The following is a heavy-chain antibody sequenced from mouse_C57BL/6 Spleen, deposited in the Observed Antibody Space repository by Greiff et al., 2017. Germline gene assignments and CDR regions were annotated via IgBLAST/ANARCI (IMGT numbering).Heavy chain of an antibody. D-gene: IGHD1-1*01. J-gene: IGHJ3*01. V-gene: IGHV1-74*01. CDR1: GYTFTSYW. CDR3: AIPYGSSYPFAY. CDR2: IHPSVSDT. Sequence: QVQLQQPGAELVKPGASVKVSCKASGYTFTSYWMHWVKQRPGQGLEWIGRIHPSVSDTNYNQKFKGKATLTVDKSSSTAYMQLSSLTSEDSAVYYCAIPYGSSYPFAYWGQGTLVTVSA.